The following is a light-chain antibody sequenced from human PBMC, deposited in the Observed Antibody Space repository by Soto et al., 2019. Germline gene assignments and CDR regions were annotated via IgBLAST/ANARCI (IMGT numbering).Light chain of an antibody. V-gene: IGLV1-44*01. J-gene: IGLJ1*01. CDR2: SNN. CDR3: AAWDDSLNANYA. Sequence: QSVLTQPPSASGTPGQRVTISCSGSSSNIGSNTVNWYQQLPGTAPKLLIYSNNQRPSGVPDRFSGSKSGTSASLAISGLQSEDEADYYRAAWDDSLNANYAFGTGTKVTVL. CDR1: SSNIGSNT.